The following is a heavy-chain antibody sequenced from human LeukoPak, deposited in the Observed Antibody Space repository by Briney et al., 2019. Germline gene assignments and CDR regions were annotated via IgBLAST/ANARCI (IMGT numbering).Heavy chain of an antibody. D-gene: IGHD2-15*01. J-gene: IGHJ5*02. Sequence: SETLSLTCAVSGGSISSSNWWSWVRQPPGKGLEWIGEIYHSGSTNYDPSLKSRVTISVDTSKNQFSLKLSSVTAADTAVYYCAREVSVGLGYCSGGSCPNWFDPWGQGTLVTVSS. V-gene: IGHV4-4*02. CDR2: IYHSGST. CDR1: GGSISSSNW. CDR3: AREVSVGLGYCSGGSCPNWFDP.